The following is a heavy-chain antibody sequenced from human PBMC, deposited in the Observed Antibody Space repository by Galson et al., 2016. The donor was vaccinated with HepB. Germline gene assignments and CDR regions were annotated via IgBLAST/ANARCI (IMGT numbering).Heavy chain of an antibody. CDR2: IYHSGSV. J-gene: IGHJ4*02. V-gene: IGHV4-38-2*02. D-gene: IGHD2-21*02. CDR3: ARVDVTPTKFDF. CDR1: GDSITSDYS. Sequence: EILSLTCTVSGDSITSDYSWGWIRLPPGKGLEWIGNIYHSGSVYYNPSLKTRVTMSVATSKNQFSLRLTSMTAADAAVYFCARVDVTPTKFDFWGPGTLVTVSS.